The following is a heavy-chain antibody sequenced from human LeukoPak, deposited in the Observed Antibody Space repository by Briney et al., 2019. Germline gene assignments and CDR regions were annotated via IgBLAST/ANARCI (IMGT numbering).Heavy chain of an antibody. CDR1: GYIFTTYW. CDR2: ILPVDSDT. D-gene: IGHD4-23*01. Sequence: GESLKISCKASGYIFTTYWIGWVRQMPGKGLEWMGIILPVDSDTRYSPSFQGQVTISADKSINTAYLQWSSLKASDTAMYYCASRVVTPDAFDVWGLGTVVTVSS. CDR3: ASRVVTPDAFDV. V-gene: IGHV5-51*01. J-gene: IGHJ3*01.